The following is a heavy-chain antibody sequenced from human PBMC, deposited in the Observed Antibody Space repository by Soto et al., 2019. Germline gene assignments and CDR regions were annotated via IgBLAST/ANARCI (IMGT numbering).Heavy chain of an antibody. CDR3: ASPPTGGLNYCSGGSCPIGY. CDR2: IIPIFGTA. CDR1: GGTFSSYS. D-gene: IGHD2-15*01. J-gene: IGHJ4*02. Sequence: RASMKVPCKASGGTFSSYSISWVRQAPGQGLEWMGGIIPIFGTANYAQKFQGRVTITADKSTSTAYMELSSLRSEDTAVYYCASPPTGGLNYCSGGSCPIGYWGQGTLVTVSS. V-gene: IGHV1-69*06.